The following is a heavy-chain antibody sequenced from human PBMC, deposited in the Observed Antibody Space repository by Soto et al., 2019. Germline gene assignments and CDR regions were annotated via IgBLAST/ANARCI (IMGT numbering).Heavy chain of an antibody. D-gene: IGHD3-16*02. V-gene: IGHV3-66*01. Sequence: GGSLRLSGAASGGTVSSNYMSWVRQAPGKGLEWVSVIYSGGSTNYADSVKGRFTISRDNSKNTLYLQMNSLRAEDTAVYYCARDLYPGLDYWGQGTLVTVSS. CDR3: ARDLYPGLDY. J-gene: IGHJ4*02. CDR1: GGTVSSNY. CDR2: IYSGGST.